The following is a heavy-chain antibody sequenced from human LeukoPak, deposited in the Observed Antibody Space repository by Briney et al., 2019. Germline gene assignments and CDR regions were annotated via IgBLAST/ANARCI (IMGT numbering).Heavy chain of an antibody. CDR2: ISFDGSNK. J-gene: IGHJ4*02. CDR3: AKDLRSSADSKMGAADY. V-gene: IGHV3-30*01. CDR1: RFSFSSHA. Sequence: GGSLRLSCATSRFSFSSHAMHWVRQTPGKGLEWVGVISFDGSNKSYADSVKGRFTISRDSSKNTLYLQMNSLRAEDTAVYYCAKDLRSSADSKMGAADYWGQGTLVTVPS. D-gene: IGHD1-26*01.